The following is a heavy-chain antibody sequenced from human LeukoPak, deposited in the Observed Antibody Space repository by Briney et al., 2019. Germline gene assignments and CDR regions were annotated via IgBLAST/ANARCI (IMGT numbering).Heavy chain of an antibody. CDR2: IDATTGGS. Sequence: GGSLRLSCAASGFTLSSYAMSWVRQAPGKGLEWVSTIDATTGGSYYADSVKGRFTISRDTFQNTLYLQLNSLRVDDTAVYYCAKVNYYQPYFWGQGTLVTVSS. D-gene: IGHD2-2*01. V-gene: IGHV3-23*01. CDR3: AKVNYYQPYF. J-gene: IGHJ4*02. CDR1: GFTLSSYA.